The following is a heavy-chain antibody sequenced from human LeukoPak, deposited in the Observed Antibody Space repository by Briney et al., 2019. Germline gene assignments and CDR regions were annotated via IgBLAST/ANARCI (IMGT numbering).Heavy chain of an antibody. V-gene: IGHV3-30*14. J-gene: IGHJ4*02. CDR1: GFTFSSYA. CDR3: ARVGMGYFDY. D-gene: IGHD3-10*01. CDR2: ISYDGSNK. Sequence: GRSLRLSCAASGFTFSSYAMHWVRQAPGKGLEWVAVISYDGSNKYYADSVKGRFTISRDNSKNTLYLQMNSRRAEETAVYYCARVGMGYFDYWGQGTLVTVSS.